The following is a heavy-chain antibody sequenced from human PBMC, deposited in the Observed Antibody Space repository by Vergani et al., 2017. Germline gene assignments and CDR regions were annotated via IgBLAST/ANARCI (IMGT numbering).Heavy chain of an antibody. CDR1: GCTLSNYD. D-gene: IGHD3-16*01. V-gene: IGHV3-30*02. J-gene: IGHJ4*02. CDR3: AKHFRGWGIDY. Sequence: QVQLVESGGGVVQRGGSLRLSCATSGCTLSNYDMQWIRQGPGKGLEFVAFIQFDGSNQYYADSVKGRFTLSRDFAKNNLYLQMNSLRTDDTATYYCAKHFRGWGIDYWGQGTQVIVSS. CDR2: IQFDGSNQ.